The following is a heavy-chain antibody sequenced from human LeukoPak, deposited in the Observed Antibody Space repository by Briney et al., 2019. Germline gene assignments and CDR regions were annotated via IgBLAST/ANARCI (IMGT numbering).Heavy chain of an antibody. CDR2: MNPNSGNT. CDR3: ASRWFGDQSPYGYYYGMDV. CDR1: GYTFTTYG. D-gene: IGHD3-10*01. V-gene: IGHV1-8*02. J-gene: IGHJ6*02. Sequence: ASVKVSCKASGYTFTTYGISWVRQAPGQGLEWMGWMNPNSGNTGYAQKFQGRVTMTRNTSISTAYMELSSLRSEDTAVYYCASRWFGDQSPYGYYYGMDVWGQGTTVTVSS.